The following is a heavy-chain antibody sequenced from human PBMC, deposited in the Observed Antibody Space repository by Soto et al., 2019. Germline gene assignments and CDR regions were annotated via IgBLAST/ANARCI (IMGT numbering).Heavy chain of an antibody. Sequence: PGESLKISCKGSGYSFTSYWISWVRQMPGKGLEWMGRIDPSDSYTNYSPSFQGHVTISADESISTAYLQWSSLKASDTAMYYCARDHIVVVPAAIRAYYYYGMDVWGQGTTVTVSS. J-gene: IGHJ6*02. CDR3: ARDHIVVVPAAIRAYYYYGMDV. V-gene: IGHV5-10-1*01. D-gene: IGHD2-2*02. CDR2: IDPSDSYT. CDR1: GYSFTSYW.